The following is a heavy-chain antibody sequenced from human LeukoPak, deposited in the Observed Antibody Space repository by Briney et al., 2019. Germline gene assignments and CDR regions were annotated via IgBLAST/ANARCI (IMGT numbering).Heavy chain of an antibody. CDR2: IIPIFGTA. Sequence: ASVKVSCKASGGTFSSYAISWVRQAPGHGLEWMGGIIPIFGTANYAQKFQGRVTITADESTSTAYTELSSLRSEDTAVYYCASRVRVVTSLYYYGMDVWGQGTTVTVSS. D-gene: IGHD4-23*01. CDR3: ASRVRVVTSLYYYGMDV. J-gene: IGHJ6*02. V-gene: IGHV1-69*13. CDR1: GGTFSSYA.